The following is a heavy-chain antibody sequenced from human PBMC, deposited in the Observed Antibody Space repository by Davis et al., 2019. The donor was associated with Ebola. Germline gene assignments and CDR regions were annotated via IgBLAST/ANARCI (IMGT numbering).Heavy chain of an antibody. J-gene: IGHJ4*02. CDR1: GGTFSSYT. CDR2: IIPILGIA. V-gene: IGHV1-69*02. Sequence: SVKVSCKASGGTFSSYTISWVRQAPGQGLEWMGRIIPILGIANYAQKLQGRVTITADTSASTAYLDLSSLRSDDTAVFYCARATFGYNSGWYADYWGPGSLVTVSS. D-gene: IGHD6-19*01. CDR3: ARATFGYNSGWYADY.